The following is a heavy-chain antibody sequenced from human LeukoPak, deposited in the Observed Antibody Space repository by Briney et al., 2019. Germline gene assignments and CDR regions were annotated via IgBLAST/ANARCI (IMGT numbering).Heavy chain of an antibody. CDR1: GYTFTSYD. V-gene: IGHV1-8*01. J-gene: IGHJ4*02. CDR3: ERGSAAAYYLFDY. Sequence: GASVKVSCKASGYTFTSYDINWVRQATGQGLEWMGWMNPNSGNTGYAQKFQGRVTMTRNTSISTAYMELSSLRSEDTAVYYCERGSAAAYYLFDYWGQGTLVTVSS. CDR2: MNPNSGNT. D-gene: IGHD6-13*01.